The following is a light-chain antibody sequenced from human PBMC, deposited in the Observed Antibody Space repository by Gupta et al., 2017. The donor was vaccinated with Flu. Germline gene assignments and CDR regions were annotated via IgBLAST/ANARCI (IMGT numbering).Light chain of an antibody. CDR2: AAS. Sequence: PSSLSASVGDRVTITCRASQGIRIDLGWYQQKPGKASKRLIYAASSLQSGVPSRFSGSGSATEFTLTISSLQPEDFATYYCRQHNSSPLTFGRGTKVEIK. V-gene: IGKV1-17*01. J-gene: IGKJ4*02. CDR1: QGIRID. CDR3: RQHNSSPLT.